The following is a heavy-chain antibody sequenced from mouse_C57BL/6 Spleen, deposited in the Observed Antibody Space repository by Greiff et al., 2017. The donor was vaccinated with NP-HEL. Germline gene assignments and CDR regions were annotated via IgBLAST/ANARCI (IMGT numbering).Heavy chain of an antibody. CDR1: GFTFSDYG. D-gene: IGHD2-5*01. CDR3: AKGAYYSNFWFAY. CDR2: ISSGSSTI. V-gene: IGHV5-17*01. J-gene: IGHJ3*01. Sequence: EVHLVESGGGLVKPGGSLKLSCAASGFTFSDYGMHWVRQAPEKGLEWVAYISSGSSTIYYADTVKGRFTISRDNAKNTLFLQMTSLRSEDTAMYYCAKGAYYSNFWFAYWGQGTLVTVSA.